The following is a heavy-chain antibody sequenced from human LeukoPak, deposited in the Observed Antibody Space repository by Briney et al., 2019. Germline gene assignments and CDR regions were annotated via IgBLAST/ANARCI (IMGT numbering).Heavy chain of an antibody. CDR3: ARDPTCDILTALYYYYMDV. D-gene: IGHD3-9*01. CDR2: INHNSGGT. J-gene: IGHJ6*03. V-gene: IGHV1-2*02. Sequence: ASVNVSCKASGGTFIRNTITWVRQAPGQGLEWMGWINHNSGGTNYPQKYQARVTMTRDTSISAAYMELSRLRSDDTAVYYCARDPTCDILTALYYYYMDVWGEGTKVTVSS. CDR1: GGTFIRNT.